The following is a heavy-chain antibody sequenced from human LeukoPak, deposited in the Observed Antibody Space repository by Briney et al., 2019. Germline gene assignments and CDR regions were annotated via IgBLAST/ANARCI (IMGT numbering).Heavy chain of an antibody. J-gene: IGHJ4*02. D-gene: IGHD6-19*01. CDR1: GDSVSSNSAA. V-gene: IGHV6-1*01. CDR3: ARGTSGYSSGWYNY. CDR2: TYYRSKWYN. Sequence: SQTLSLTCAISGDSVSSNSAAWNWIRQSQSRGFEWLGRTYYRSKWYNDYAVSVKSRITINPDTSKNQFSLQLNSVTPEDTAVYYCARGTSGYSSGWYNYWGQGTLVTVSS.